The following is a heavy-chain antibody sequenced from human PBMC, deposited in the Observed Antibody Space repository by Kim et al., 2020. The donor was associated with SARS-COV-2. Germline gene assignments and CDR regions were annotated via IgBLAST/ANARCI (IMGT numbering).Heavy chain of an antibody. CDR2: FDPEDGET. CDR1: GYTLTELS. V-gene: IGHV1-24*01. D-gene: IGHD5-18*01. CDR3: ATQMTDQIQLYNWFDP. Sequence: ASVKVSCKVSGYTLTELSMHWVRQAPGKGLEWMGGFDPEDGETIYAQKFQGRVTMTEDTSTDTAYMELSSLRSEDTAVYYCATQMTDQIQLYNWFDPWGQGTLVTVSS. J-gene: IGHJ5*02.